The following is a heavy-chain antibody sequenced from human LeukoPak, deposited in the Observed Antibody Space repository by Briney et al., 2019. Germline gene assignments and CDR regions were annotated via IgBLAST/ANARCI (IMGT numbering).Heavy chain of an antibody. CDR2: IIPILGIA. Sequence: ASVKVSCKASGYTLTDYYIHWVRQAPGQGLEWMGRIIPILGIANYAQKFQGRVTITADKSTSTAYMELSSLRSEDTAAYYCASNTVTTYYWGQGTLVTVSS. CDR1: GYTLTDYY. D-gene: IGHD4-17*01. V-gene: IGHV1-69*02. J-gene: IGHJ4*02. CDR3: ASNTVTTYY.